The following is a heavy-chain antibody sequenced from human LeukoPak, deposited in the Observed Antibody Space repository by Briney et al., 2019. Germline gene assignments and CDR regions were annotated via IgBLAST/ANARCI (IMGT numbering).Heavy chain of an antibody. CDR3: ARARYCTGGGCYGGYFDY. J-gene: IGHJ4*02. V-gene: IGHV1-18*01. CDR2: ISGYNGNT. D-gene: IGHD2-15*01. Sequence: ASVKVSCKASGYTFTYYGISWVRQAPGQGLEWLGWISGYNGNTNYAQKLQGRVTMITDTSTSTAYMELRSLRSDDTAVYYCARARYCTGGGCYGGYFDYWGQGTLVTVSS. CDR1: GYTFTYYG.